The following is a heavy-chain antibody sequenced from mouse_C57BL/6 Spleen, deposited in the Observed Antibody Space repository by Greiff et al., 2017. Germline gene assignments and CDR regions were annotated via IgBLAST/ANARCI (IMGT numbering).Heavy chain of an antibody. Sequence: QVQLQQSGAELVRPGASVTLSCKASGYTFTDYEMHWVKQTPVHGLEWIGAIDPETGGTAYNQKFKGKAILTADKSSSTAYMELRSLTSEDSAVYYCTRKEGITTVVADYWGQGTTLTVSS. CDR3: TRKEGITTVVADY. V-gene: IGHV1-15*01. CDR1: GYTFTDYE. CDR2: IDPETGGT. J-gene: IGHJ2*01. D-gene: IGHD1-1*01.